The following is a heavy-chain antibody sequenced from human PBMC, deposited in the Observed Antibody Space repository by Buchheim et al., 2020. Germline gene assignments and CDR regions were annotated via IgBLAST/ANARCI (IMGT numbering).Heavy chain of an antibody. J-gene: IGHJ4*02. Sequence: QVQLVQSGAEVKKPGASVKVSCTASGYTFTTYYLHWVRQAPGQGLDWMGLINPNGDSTSYTLNVQGRVTMTRDTSTSTVYMELSSLRSEDTAVYYCARSKILRSYFDYWGQGTL. CDR1: GYTFTTYY. CDR2: INPNGDST. V-gene: IGHV1-46*03. D-gene: IGHD2/OR15-2a*01. CDR3: ARSKILRSYFDY.